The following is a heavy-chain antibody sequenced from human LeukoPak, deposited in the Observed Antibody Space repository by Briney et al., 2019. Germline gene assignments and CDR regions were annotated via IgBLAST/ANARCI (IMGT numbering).Heavy chain of an antibody. CDR3: ARDKGAGKYFFDY. CDR1: GDSISTSNSY. J-gene: IGHJ4*02. D-gene: IGHD6-19*01. V-gene: IGHV4-39*07. Sequence: SETLSLTCTVSGDSISTSNSYWGWIRQPPGKGLEWIGSIYYSGNTYYNASLKSRVTISVDTSKNQFSLKLNFVTAADTAVYYCARDKGAGKYFFDYWGQGTLVTVSS. CDR2: IYYSGNT.